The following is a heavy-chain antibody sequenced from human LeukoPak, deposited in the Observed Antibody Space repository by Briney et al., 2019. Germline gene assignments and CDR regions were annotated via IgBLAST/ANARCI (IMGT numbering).Heavy chain of an antibody. CDR3: ARERDNWFDP. CDR1: GYSISSAYY. Sequence: SETPSLTCTVSGYSISSAYYWGWIRQSPGKGLEWIGSIYHSGSSYYNPSLKSRVTISVDTSKNQFSLKLSSVTAADTAVYYCARERDNWFDPWGQGTLVTVSS. CDR2: IYHSGSS. V-gene: IGHV4-38-2*02. J-gene: IGHJ5*02.